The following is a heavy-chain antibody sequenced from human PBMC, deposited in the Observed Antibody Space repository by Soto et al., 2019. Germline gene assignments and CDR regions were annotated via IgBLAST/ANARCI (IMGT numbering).Heavy chain of an antibody. J-gene: IGHJ4*02. D-gene: IGHD3-22*01. Sequence: PSETLSLTCTVFGGSISSGGYYWSWIRQHPGKGLEWIGYIYYSGSTYYNPSLKSRVTISVDTSKNQFSLKLSSVTAADTAVYYCAREDDSSGYYSRPLDYWGQGTLVTVSS. CDR2: IYYSGST. CDR3: AREDDSSGYYSRPLDY. CDR1: GGSISSGGYY. V-gene: IGHV4-31*03.